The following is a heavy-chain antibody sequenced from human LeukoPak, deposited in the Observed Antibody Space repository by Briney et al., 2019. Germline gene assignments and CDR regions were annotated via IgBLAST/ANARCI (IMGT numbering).Heavy chain of an antibody. CDR1: GGSISSSSYY. Sequence: SETLSLTCTVSGGSISSSSYYWGWIRQPPGKGLEWIGSIYYSGSTYYNPSLKSRVTISVDTSKNQFSLKLSSVTAADTAVYYCATYYVWGSYRSKKVLDYWGQGTLVTVS. J-gene: IGHJ4*02. CDR2: IYYSGST. CDR3: ATYYVWGSYRSKKVLDY. V-gene: IGHV4-39*07. D-gene: IGHD3-16*02.